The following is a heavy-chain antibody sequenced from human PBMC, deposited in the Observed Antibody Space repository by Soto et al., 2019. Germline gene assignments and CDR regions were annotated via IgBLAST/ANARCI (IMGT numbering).Heavy chain of an antibody. CDR1: GFTFSSYA. J-gene: IGHJ4*02. CDR2: ISYDGSNK. D-gene: IGHD3-22*01. Sequence: GGSLRLSCAASGFTFSSYAMHWVRQAPGKGLEWVAVISYDGSNKYYADSVKGRFTISRDNSKNTLYLQMNSLRAEDTAVYYCARSEDYYDSSGYYQDTHYFDYWGQGTLVTVSS. V-gene: IGHV3-30-3*01. CDR3: ARSEDYYDSSGYYQDTHYFDY.